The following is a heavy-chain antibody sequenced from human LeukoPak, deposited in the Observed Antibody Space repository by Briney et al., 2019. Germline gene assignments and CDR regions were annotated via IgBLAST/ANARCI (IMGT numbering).Heavy chain of an antibody. Sequence: SETLSLTCTVSNGSISSGSYYWSWIRQPAGKGLEWIGRIYTSGSTNYNPSLKSRVTISVDTSKNQFSLKLSSVTAADTAVYYCARGPRAYCGGDCSPGGAFDIWGQGTMVTVSS. CDR2: IYTSGST. J-gene: IGHJ3*02. D-gene: IGHD2-21*02. CDR3: ARGPRAYCGGDCSPGGAFDI. CDR1: NGSISSGSYY. V-gene: IGHV4-61*02.